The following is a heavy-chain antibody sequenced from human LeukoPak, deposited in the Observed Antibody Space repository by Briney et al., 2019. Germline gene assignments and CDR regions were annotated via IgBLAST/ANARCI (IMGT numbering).Heavy chain of an antibody. Sequence: ASVKVSCKASGGTFSSYAISWVRQAPGQGLEWMGRIIPILGIANYAQKFQGRVTITADKSTSTAYMQLSSLRSEDTAVYYCARVRDGYTFDYWGQGTLVTVSS. D-gene: IGHD5-24*01. CDR2: IIPILGIA. CDR1: GGTFSSYA. V-gene: IGHV1-69*04. CDR3: ARVRDGYTFDY. J-gene: IGHJ4*02.